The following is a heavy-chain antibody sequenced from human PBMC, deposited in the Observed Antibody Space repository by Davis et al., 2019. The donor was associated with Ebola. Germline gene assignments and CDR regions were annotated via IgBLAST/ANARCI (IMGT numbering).Heavy chain of an antibody. D-gene: IGHD3-22*01. J-gene: IGHJ4*02. Sequence: AASVKVSCKASGYTFTSYDINWVRQATGQGLEWMGWMNPNSGNTDYAQKFQGRVTMTRNTSISTAYMELSSLRSDDTAVYYCARGLPYYYDSSGSTPFDYGGQGTLVTVSS. CDR2: MNPNSGNT. CDR1: GYTFTSYD. V-gene: IGHV1-8*01. CDR3: ARGLPYYYDSSGSTPFDY.